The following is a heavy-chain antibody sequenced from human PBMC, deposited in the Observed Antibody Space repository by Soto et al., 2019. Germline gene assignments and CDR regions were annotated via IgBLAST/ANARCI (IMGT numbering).Heavy chain of an antibody. Sequence: VQLVESGGGWVQPGGSLRLSRAASGLTFNRFWMSWVRQASGKGPEWVASINEDGSEEHYVDSVKGRFTISRDNAKDSLYVQMNSLRAEDTAVYYCARGHHGLEVWGQGTTVTVSS. J-gene: IGHJ6*02. CDR2: INEDGSEE. CDR1: GLTFNRFW. V-gene: IGHV3-7*01. CDR3: ARGHHGLEV.